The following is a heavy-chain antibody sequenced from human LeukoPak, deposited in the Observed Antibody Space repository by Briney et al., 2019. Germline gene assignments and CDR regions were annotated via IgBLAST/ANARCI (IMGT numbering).Heavy chain of an antibody. CDR2: INPSGGST. Sequence: GASVKVSCKASGYSFTSYYMHWVRQAPGQGLEWMGIINPSGGSTSYAQKFQGRVTMTRDTSTSTVYMELSSLRSEDTAVFYCVRVGSVYDSSDYWGQGTLVTVSS. V-gene: IGHV1-46*03. D-gene: IGHD5/OR15-5a*01. CDR1: GYSFTSYY. CDR3: VRVGSVYDSSDY. J-gene: IGHJ4*02.